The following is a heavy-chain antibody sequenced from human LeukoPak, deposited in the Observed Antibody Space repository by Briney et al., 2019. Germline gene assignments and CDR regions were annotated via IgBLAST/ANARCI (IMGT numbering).Heavy chain of an antibody. V-gene: IGHV1-69*04. J-gene: IGHJ3*02. CDR2: IIPILGIA. D-gene: IGHD3-22*01. CDR3: ARGHYDSSGYREGYAFDI. Sequence: GASVKVSCKASGGTFSSYAISWVRQAPGQGLEWMGRIIPILGIANYAQKFQGRVTTTADKSTSTAYMELSSLRSEDTAVYYCARGHYDSSGYREGYAFDIWGQGTMVTVSS. CDR1: GGTFSSYA.